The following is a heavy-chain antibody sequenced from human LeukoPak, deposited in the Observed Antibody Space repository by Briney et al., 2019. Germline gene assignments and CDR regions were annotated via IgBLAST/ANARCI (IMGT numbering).Heavy chain of an antibody. V-gene: IGHV3-23*01. CDR3: AKDLPWLVRDPYNRLDP. D-gene: IGHD6-19*01. CDR1: GFTFSSYA. J-gene: IGHJ5*02. CDR2: ISCSGGST. Sequence: GGSLRLSCAASGFTFSSYAMSWVRQAPGKGLDWVSAISCSGGSTYYADPVKGRFTISRDNSKNTLYLQMNSLRAEDTAVYYCAKDLPWLVRDPYNRLDPWGQGTLVTVSS.